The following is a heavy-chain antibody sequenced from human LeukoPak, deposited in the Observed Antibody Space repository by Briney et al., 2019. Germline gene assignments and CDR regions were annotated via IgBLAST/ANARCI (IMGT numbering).Heavy chain of an antibody. V-gene: IGHV3-9*03. J-gene: IGHJ4*02. Sequence: PGGSLRLSCAASGFTFDDYAMHWVRQAPGKGLEWVSGISRNRGSIGYADSVKGRFTISRDNAKNSLYLQMNSLRAEDMALYYCAKGSIQLWEMGLFNYWGQGTLVTVSS. CDR1: GFTFDDYA. D-gene: IGHD5-18*01. CDR2: ISRNRGSI. CDR3: AKGSIQLWEMGLFNY.